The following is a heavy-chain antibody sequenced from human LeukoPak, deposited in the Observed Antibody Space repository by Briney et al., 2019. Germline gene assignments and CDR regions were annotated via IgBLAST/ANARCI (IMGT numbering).Heavy chain of an antibody. Sequence: GGSLRLSCAASGFTFSSYAMSWVRQAPGKGLEWVSAISGSGGSTYYADSVKGRFTISRDNSKNTLYLQMNSLRAEDTAVYYCAKFRSIHYYDSSGYDYWGQGTLVTVSS. CDR3: AKFRSIHYYDSSGYDY. CDR1: GFTFSSYA. D-gene: IGHD3-22*01. CDR2: ISGSGGST. J-gene: IGHJ4*02. V-gene: IGHV3-23*01.